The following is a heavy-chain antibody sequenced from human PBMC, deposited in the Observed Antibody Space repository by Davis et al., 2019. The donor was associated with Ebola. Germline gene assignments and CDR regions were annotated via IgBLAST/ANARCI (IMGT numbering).Heavy chain of an antibody. CDR1: GYTFTGYY. D-gene: IGHD3-16*01. Sequence: ASVKVSCKASGYTFTGYYMHWVRQAPGQGLEWMGWINPNSGGTNYAQKFQGRVTMTRDTSISTAYMELSRLRSDDTAVYYCARGGGVTATFEYYYYYMDVWGQGTTVTVSS. V-gene: IGHV1-2*02. CDR3: ARGGGVTATFEYYYYYMDV. CDR2: INPNSGGT. J-gene: IGHJ6*03.